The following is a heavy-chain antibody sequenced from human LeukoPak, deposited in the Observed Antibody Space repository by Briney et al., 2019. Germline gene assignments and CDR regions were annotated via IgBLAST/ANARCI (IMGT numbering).Heavy chain of an antibody. V-gene: IGHV3-7*01. CDR2: IKHDGTEK. Sequence: PGGSLRLSCAASGFSFSNYWMSWVRQAPGKGLEWVANIKHDGTEKHYVDSVEGRFTVSRDNAKNSVYLQMNSLRVDDTAVYYCARDSDDRTVDYWGQGTLVTVSS. CDR1: GFSFSNYW. D-gene: IGHD4-11*01. CDR3: ARDSDDRTVDY. J-gene: IGHJ4*02.